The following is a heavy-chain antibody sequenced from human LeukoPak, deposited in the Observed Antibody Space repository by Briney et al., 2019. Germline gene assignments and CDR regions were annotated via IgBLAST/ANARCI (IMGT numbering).Heavy chain of an antibody. J-gene: IGHJ5*02. CDR3: ARGGLPWFVFDP. V-gene: IGHV4-59*01. Sequence: SEALSLTCTVSGGSISSYYWSWIRQPPGKGLEWIGYIYYSGSTNYNPSLKSRVTISVDTSKNQFSLKLSSVTAADTAVYYCARGGLPWFVFDPWGQGTLVTVSS. D-gene: IGHD3-10*01. CDR2: IYYSGST. CDR1: GGSISSYY.